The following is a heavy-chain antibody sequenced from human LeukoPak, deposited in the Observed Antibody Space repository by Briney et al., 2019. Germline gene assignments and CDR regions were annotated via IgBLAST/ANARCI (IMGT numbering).Heavy chain of an antibody. Sequence: GGSLRLSCAASGFTFSSYSMNWVRQAPGKGLEWASSISSSSSYIYYADSVKGRFTISRDNAKNSLYLQMNSLRAEDTAVYYCARDYYDFWSGPYWSGDVWDQGTTVTVSS. CDR1: GFTFSSYS. CDR3: ARDYYDFWSGPYWSGDV. D-gene: IGHD3-3*01. J-gene: IGHJ6*02. V-gene: IGHV3-21*01. CDR2: ISSSSSYI.